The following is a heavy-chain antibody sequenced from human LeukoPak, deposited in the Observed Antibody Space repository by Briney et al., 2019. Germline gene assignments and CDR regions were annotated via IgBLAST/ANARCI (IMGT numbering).Heavy chain of an antibody. CDR1: GGSINSNSHH. CDR3: ARRGDILTDYAFDY. D-gene: IGHD3-9*01. CDR2: IYYSGTT. V-gene: IGHV4-39*01. J-gene: IGHJ4*02. Sequence: SETLSLTCSVSGGSINSNSHHWDWIRQAPGKGLEWIGNIYYSGTTSYNPSLKSRVTTSVDTSKNQFSLRLSSVTAADTAVYYCARRGDILTDYAFDYWGQGTLVTVSS.